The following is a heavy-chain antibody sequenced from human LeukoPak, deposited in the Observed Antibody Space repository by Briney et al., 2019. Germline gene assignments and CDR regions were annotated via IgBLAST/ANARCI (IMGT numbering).Heavy chain of an antibody. Sequence: GGSLRLSCAASGFTFSNYWMSWVRQAPGKGLEWVANINEDGSAQYYVGSVRGRFTISRDNAKNSLYLQMSSLRVEDTAVYCCASDSFSISAQSTVNFGYWGQGILVTVSS. V-gene: IGHV3-7*01. CDR3: ASDSFSISAQSTVNFGY. D-gene: IGHD2-21*01. CDR2: INEDGSAQ. CDR1: GFTFSNYW. J-gene: IGHJ4*02.